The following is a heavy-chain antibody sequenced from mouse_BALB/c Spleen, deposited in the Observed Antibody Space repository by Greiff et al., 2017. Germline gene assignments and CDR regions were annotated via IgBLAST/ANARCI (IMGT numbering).Heavy chain of an antibody. V-gene: IGHV5-6-5*01. CDR2: ISSGGST. J-gene: IGHJ4*01. D-gene: IGHD2-1*01. CDR3: ARGGNYGALYAMDY. CDR1: GFTFSSYA. Sequence: EVQGVESGGGLVKPGGSLKLSCAASGFTFSSYAMSWVRQTPEKRLEWVASISSGGSTYYPDSVKGRFTISRDNARNILYLQMSSLRSEDTAMYYCARGGNYGALYAMDYWGQGTSVTVSS.